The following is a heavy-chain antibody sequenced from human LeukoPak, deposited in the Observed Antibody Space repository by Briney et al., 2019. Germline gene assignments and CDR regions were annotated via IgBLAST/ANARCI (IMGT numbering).Heavy chain of an antibody. V-gene: IGHV4-34*01. Sequence: SETLSLTCAVYGGSFSGYYWSWIRQPPGKGLEWIGEINHSGSTNYNPSLKSRVTISVDPSKNQFSLRLSSVTTADTAVYYCAKSDGYGLIDYWGQGTLVTVSS. CDR3: AKSDGYGLIDY. J-gene: IGHJ4*02. CDR1: GGSFSGYY. CDR2: INHSGST. D-gene: IGHD5-24*01.